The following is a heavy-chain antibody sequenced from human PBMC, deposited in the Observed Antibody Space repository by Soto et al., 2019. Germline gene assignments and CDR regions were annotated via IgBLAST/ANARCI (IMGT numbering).Heavy chain of an antibody. D-gene: IGHD6-13*01. CDR3: TTDSPMPVGAAPLPNHSLDI. V-gene: IGHV3-15*01. CDR2: IKSKTDGGTT. Sequence: VSHRLRWAASEVTISNLGSRWISKEPGKRQEWVGRIKSKTDGGTTDYAAPVKGRFTISRDDSKNTLYLQMNSLKTEDTAVYYCTTDSPMPVGAAPLPNHSLDIWGQGPMVTVSS. CDR1: EVTISNLG. J-gene: IGHJ3*02.